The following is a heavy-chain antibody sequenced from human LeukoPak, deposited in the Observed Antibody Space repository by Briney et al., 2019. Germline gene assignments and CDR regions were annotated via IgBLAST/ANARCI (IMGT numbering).Heavy chain of an antibody. D-gene: IGHD4-17*01. CDR2: ISYDGSNE. CDR1: GFTFSSYV. Sequence: GGSLRLSCAASGFTFSSYVMHWVRQAPGKGLEWVAIISYDGSNEYYADSVKGRFTISRDNSKNTLYLQMNSLRAEDTAVYYCARAVTTALDYWGQGTLVTASS. V-gene: IGHV3-30*04. J-gene: IGHJ4*02. CDR3: ARAVTTALDY.